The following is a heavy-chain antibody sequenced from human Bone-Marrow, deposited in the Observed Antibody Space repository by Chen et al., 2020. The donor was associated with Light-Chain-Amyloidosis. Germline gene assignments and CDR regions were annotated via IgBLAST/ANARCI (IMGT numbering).Heavy chain of an antibody. J-gene: IGHJ4*02. D-gene: IGHD3-10*01. CDR2: VSGSTVST. CDR1: GFNFSSFG. V-gene: IGHV3-23*04. Sequence: EFQLVESGGGLVQPGGSLRLSCATSGFNFSSFGMSWVRQAPGKGLEWVSTVSGSTVSTYYAGAVKGRFIISRDNSKSTLYLQMNSLRAGDTAVYFCTRKGGYFDFWGQGSLVTVSS. CDR3: TRKGGYFDF.